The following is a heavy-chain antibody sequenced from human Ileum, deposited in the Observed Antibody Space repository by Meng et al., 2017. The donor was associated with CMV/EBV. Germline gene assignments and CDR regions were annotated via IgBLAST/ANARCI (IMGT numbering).Heavy chain of an antibody. J-gene: IGHJ4*02. Sequence: GESRKISGVASGLTFNSYSMGWVRQAPGKGLEWVAAISGSGANSYYAESVKGRATISRDNSKNTLLLELNGLRAEDTAVYYCAKDRYFEPAHFDYWGQGTLVTVSS. CDR2: ISGSGANS. V-gene: IGHV3-23*01. CDR3: AKDRYFEPAHFDY. CDR1: GLTFNSYS. D-gene: IGHD3-9*01.